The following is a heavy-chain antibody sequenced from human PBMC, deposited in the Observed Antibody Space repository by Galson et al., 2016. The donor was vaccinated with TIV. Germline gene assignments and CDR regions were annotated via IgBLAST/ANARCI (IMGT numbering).Heavy chain of an antibody. V-gene: IGHV3-30*03. J-gene: IGHJ4*02. CDR2: ISPDGTDP. Sequence: SLSLPCAASGFTFSAYRMNWVRQAPGKGLEWLAVISPDGTDPRYADSMKGRFTISRDNAKSTLYLHMNNLRPEDTAVYYCATDGRDAYNPYFDSWGQGTLVTVSS. CDR1: GFTFSAYR. CDR3: ATDGRDAYNPYFDS. D-gene: IGHD5-24*01.